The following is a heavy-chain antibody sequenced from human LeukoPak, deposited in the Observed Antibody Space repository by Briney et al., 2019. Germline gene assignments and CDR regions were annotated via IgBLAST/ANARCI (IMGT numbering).Heavy chain of an antibody. J-gene: IGHJ4*02. CDR1: GFTFTNYW. CDR2: IRQDRSEK. V-gene: IGHV3-7*03. D-gene: IGHD5-18*01. CDR3: AKDLGWIQLWFDY. Sequence: GGSLRLSCAASGFTFTNYWMSGFRQAPGKGLEFVANIRQDRSEKYYGDCVKGRFTISRDNAKNAVYVKMKSVRAQDTAAYYCAKDLGWIQLWFDYRGQGPLVTVPS.